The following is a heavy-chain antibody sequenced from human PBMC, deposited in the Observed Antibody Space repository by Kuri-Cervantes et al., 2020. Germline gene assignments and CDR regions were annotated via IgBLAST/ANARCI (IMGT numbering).Heavy chain of an antibody. Sequence: SETLSLTCTVSGGSISSYYWSWIRQPAGKGLEWIGRIYTSGSTNYNPSLKSRVTISVDTSKNQFSLKLSSVTAADTAVYYCASSKCSGGSCYSGGVFDYWGQGTLVTVSS. CDR3: ASSKCSGGSCYSGGVFDY. CDR1: GGSISSYY. V-gene: IGHV4-4*07. CDR2: IYTSGST. D-gene: IGHD2-15*01. J-gene: IGHJ4*02.